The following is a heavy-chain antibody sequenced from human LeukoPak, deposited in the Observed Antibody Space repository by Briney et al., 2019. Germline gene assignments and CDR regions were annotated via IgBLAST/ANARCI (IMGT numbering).Heavy chain of an antibody. CDR2: IYYSGST. CDR1: GGSISSGGYY. V-gene: IGHV4-31*03. CDR3: ARAGFGVVIGKNWFDP. Sequence: NPSETLSLTCTVSGGSISSGGYYWSWIRQRPGKGLEWIGYIYYSGSTYYNPSLKSRVTISVDTSKNQFSLKLSSVTAADTAVYYCARAGFGVVIGKNWFDPWGQGTLVTVSS. J-gene: IGHJ5*02. D-gene: IGHD3-3*01.